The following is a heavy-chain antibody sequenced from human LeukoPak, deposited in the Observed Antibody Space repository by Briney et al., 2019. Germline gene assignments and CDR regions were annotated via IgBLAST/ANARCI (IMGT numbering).Heavy chain of an antibody. D-gene: IGHD5-18*01. CDR3: ARESGYSYGYFYY. Sequence: QAGGSLRLSCAASGFTFSSYWMHWVRQAPGKGLVWVSRINSDGSSTSYADSVKGRFTISRDNAKNTLYLQMNSLRAEDTAVYYCARESGYSYGYFYYWGQGILVTVSS. CDR2: INSDGSST. V-gene: IGHV3-74*01. J-gene: IGHJ4*02. CDR1: GFTFSSYW.